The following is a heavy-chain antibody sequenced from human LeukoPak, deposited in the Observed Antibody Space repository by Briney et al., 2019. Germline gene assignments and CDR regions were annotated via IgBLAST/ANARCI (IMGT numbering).Heavy chain of an antibody. V-gene: IGHV3-30-3*01. Sequence: GGSLRLSCAAPGFTFSSYAMHWVRQAPGKGLEWVAVISYDGSKKYYADSVKGRFTISRDNSKNTLYLQMNSLRAEDTAVYYCAREISRGADIVAASVAGGLDYWGQGTLVTVSS. CDR2: ISYDGSKK. D-gene: IGHD5-12*01. CDR3: AREISRGADIVAASVAGGLDY. J-gene: IGHJ4*02. CDR1: GFTFSSYA.